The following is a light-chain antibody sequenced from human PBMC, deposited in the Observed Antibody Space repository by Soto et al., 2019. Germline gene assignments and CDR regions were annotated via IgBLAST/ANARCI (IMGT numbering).Light chain of an antibody. J-gene: IGLJ2*01. CDR2: DVS. CDR3: CSYTSSSTVV. Sequence: QSVLTQPASVSGSPGQSNTISCTGTSSDVGGYNYVSWYQQHPGKAPKLMIYDVSNRPSGVSNRFSGSKSGNTASLTISGLQAEDEADYYCCSYTSSSTVVFGGGTKLTVL. V-gene: IGLV2-14*01. CDR1: SSDVGGYNY.